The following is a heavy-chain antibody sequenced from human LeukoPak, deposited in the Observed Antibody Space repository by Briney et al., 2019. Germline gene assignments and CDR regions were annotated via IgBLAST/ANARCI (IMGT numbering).Heavy chain of an antibody. V-gene: IGHV3-30*04. CDR1: GFTFSSYA. J-gene: IGHJ4*02. D-gene: IGHD3-22*01. CDR2: ISYDGSNK. CDR3: ASSAMIVVVTDY. Sequence: PGGSLRLSCAASGFTFSSYAMHWVRQAPGKGLEWVAVISYDGSNKYYADSVKGRFTISRDNSKNTLYLQMNSLRAEDTAVYYCASSAMIVVVTDYWGQGTLVTVSS.